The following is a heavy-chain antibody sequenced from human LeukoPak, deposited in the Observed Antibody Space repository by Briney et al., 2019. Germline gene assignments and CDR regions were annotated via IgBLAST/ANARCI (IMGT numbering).Heavy chain of an antibody. CDR3: ARVQGRDGY. V-gene: IGHV3-48*01. J-gene: IGHJ4*02. CDR2: ISSSSSTI. CDR1: GFTFSSTG. Sequence: GGSLRLSCTASGFTFSSTGMHWVRQAPGKGLEWVSYISSSSSTIYYADSVKGRFTISRDNAKNSLYLQMNSLRAEDTAVYYCARVQGRDGYWGQGTLVTVSS. D-gene: IGHD5-24*01.